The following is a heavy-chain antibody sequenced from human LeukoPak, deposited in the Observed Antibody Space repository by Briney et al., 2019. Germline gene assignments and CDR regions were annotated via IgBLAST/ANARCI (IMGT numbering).Heavy chain of an antibody. V-gene: IGHV1-2*02. D-gene: IGHD1-20*01. CDR1: GYIFTGYY. J-gene: IGHJ3*02. CDR2: ISPKSGVT. CDR3: ARGGNWKEKAFDI. Sequence: ASVKVSCKASGYIFTGYYMHWVRQAPGQGPEWMGWISPKSGVTNYAQKFQGRVNMTTDTSLSTAYMELSRLRSDDTAVYYCARGGNWKEKAFDIWGQGTMLTVSS.